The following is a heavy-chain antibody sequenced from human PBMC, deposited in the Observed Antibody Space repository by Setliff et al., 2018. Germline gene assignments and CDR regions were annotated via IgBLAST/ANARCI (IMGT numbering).Heavy chain of an antibody. Sequence: GGSLRLSCAASGFTVSSNYMSWVRQAPGKGLEWVSVIYSVGSTYYADSVKGRFTISRDNSKNTLYLQMNSLRAEDTAVYYCARDGGLLQFLEWSRSYMDVWGKGTTVTVSS. J-gene: IGHJ6*03. CDR3: ARDGGLLQFLEWSRSYMDV. CDR2: IYSVGST. V-gene: IGHV3-53*01. D-gene: IGHD3-3*01. CDR1: GFTVSSNY.